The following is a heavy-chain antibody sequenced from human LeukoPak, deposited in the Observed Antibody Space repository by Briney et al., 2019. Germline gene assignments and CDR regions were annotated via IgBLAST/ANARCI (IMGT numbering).Heavy chain of an antibody. CDR1: GGSISSGGYY. CDR3: ARRDYYGSGSYYN. J-gene: IGHJ4*02. CDR2: IYYSGST. V-gene: IGHV4-31*03. Sequence: SETLSLTCTVSGGSISSGGYYWSWIRQHPGKGLEWIGYIYYSGSTYYNPSLKSRVTISVDTSKNQFSLKLSSVTAADTAVYYCARRDYYGSGSYYNWGQGTLVTVSS. D-gene: IGHD3-10*01.